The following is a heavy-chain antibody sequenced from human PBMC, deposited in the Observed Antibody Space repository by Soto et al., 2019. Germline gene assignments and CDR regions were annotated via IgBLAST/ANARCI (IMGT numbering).Heavy chain of an antibody. V-gene: IGHV4-61*10. CDR3: AKSHPRKDRFHY. J-gene: IGHJ1*01. CDR1: GDSVGNENYY. Sequence: GPLSLTCTFSGDSVGNENYYWAWIRQHSRKGLEWLGYIYYSGTTNYHTHLKSRVTLSVHTSRNQYSLQMASVTAAGTAVYYCAKSHPRKDRFHYWGPGTLVTVSS. CDR2: IYYSGTT.